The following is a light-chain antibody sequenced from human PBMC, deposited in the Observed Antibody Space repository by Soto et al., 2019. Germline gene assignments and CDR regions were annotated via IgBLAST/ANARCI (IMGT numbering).Light chain of an antibody. Sequence: EIVLTQSPGTLSLSPGESATLSCRASQSVGRNYLAWFQHKPDQAPRLLIYDASNRATGVPDRFSGSGSGTGFTLSVTRLEPEDFAVYYCHQYAVSPLTFGGGTKVDIK. J-gene: IGKJ4*01. CDR3: HQYAVSPLT. CDR1: QSVGRNY. CDR2: DAS. V-gene: IGKV3-20*01.